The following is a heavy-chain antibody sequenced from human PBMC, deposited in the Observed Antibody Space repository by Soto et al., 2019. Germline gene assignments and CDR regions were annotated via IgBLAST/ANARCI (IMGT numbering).Heavy chain of an antibody. D-gene: IGHD2-2*02. CDR1: GDSVSSNSAA. J-gene: IGHJ5*02. Sequence: SQTLSLTCAIPGDSVSSNSAAWNWIRQSPSRGLEWLGRTYYRSKWYNDYAVSVKSRITINPDTSKNQFSLQLNSVTPEDTAVYYCAKGDPPIVVVPAAIDNWFDPWGQGTLVTVSS. CDR2: TYYRSKWYN. CDR3: AKGDPPIVVVPAAIDNWFDP. V-gene: IGHV6-1*01.